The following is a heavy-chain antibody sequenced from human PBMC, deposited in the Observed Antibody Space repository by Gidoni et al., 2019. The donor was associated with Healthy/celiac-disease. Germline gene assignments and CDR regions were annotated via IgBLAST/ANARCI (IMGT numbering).Heavy chain of an antibody. D-gene: IGHD2-21*01. CDR2: IIPILGTA. V-gene: IGHV1-69*01. J-gene: IGHJ6*02. CDR3: ARGGVRYWGGDCYYYGMDV. CDR1: GGTFSSYA. Sequence: QVQLVQSGAEVKKPGSSVKVSCKASGGTFSSYAISWVRRAPVQGLEWMGGIIPILGTANYEKKFQGRVTITADESTSTAYMELSSLRSEDRAVYYCARGGVRYWGGDCYYYGMDVWGQGTTVTVSS.